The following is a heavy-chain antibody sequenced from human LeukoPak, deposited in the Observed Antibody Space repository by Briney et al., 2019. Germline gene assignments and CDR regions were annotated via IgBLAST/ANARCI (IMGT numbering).Heavy chain of an antibody. D-gene: IGHD5-24*01. Sequence: GGSLRLSCAASGFSFSSYGMHWVRQAPGKGLEWVAVISYDGRNKYYADSVKGRFTISRDTSKNTLYLQMNSLRAEDTAVYYCASEDGHNPNLGIDYWGQGTLVTVSS. CDR1: GFSFSSYG. CDR3: ASEDGHNPNLGIDY. V-gene: IGHV3-30*03. J-gene: IGHJ4*02. CDR2: ISYDGRNK.